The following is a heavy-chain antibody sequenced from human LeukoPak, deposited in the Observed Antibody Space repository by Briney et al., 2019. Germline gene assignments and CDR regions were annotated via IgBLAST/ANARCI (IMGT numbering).Heavy chain of an antibody. CDR3: ARVVVVAAVRDNWFDP. V-gene: IGHV1-2*02. CDR1: GYTFTGYY. D-gene: IGHD2-15*01. CDR2: INPNSGGT. Sequence: ASVKVSCKASGYTFTGYYMHWVRQAPGQGLEWVGWINPNSGGTNYAQKFQGRVTMTRDTSISTAYMELSRLRSDDTAVYYCARVVVVAAVRDNWFDPWGQGTLVTVSS. J-gene: IGHJ5*02.